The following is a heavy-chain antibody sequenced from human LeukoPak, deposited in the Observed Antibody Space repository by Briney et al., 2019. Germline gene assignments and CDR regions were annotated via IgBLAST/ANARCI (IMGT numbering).Heavy chain of an antibody. J-gene: IGHJ4*02. CDR3: ARDEDGDLDY. Sequence: PGGSLRLSCGASGFTYSSFWTAWVRQIPGKGLEWVANIKQDGSEKYYVDSVKGRFTISRDNAKNSVYLQMNSLRAEDTAVYYCARDEDGDLDYWGQGTLVTVSS. CDR2: IKQDGSEK. D-gene: IGHD4-17*01. CDR1: GFTYSSFW. V-gene: IGHV3-7*03.